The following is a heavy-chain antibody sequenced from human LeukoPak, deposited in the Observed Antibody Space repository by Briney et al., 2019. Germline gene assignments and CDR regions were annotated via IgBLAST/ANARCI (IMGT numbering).Heavy chain of an antibody. CDR1: GVTFSSYW. Sequence: PGRSLRLSCAASGVTFSSYWTHWVRQVPGKGLVWVARINPGGSSITYADSVKGRFTISRDNAKNTLYLQMDSLRAEDTGVYYCARSNQADDYWGQGTLVTVSS. D-gene: IGHD1-14*01. J-gene: IGHJ4*02. V-gene: IGHV3-74*01. CDR3: ARSNQADDY. CDR2: INPGGSSI.